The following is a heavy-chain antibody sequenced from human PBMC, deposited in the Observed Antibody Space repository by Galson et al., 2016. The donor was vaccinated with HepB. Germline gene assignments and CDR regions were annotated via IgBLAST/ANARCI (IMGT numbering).Heavy chain of an antibody. V-gene: IGHV1-46*01. CDR3: ARGGSGEPTDY. CDR2: ITPTGGST. J-gene: IGHJ4*02. Sequence: SVKVSCKASGYTFTSYYIHWVRQAPGQGLEWMGMITPTGGSTIYAQKFQGRVTVTRDTSTSTVYMSLSSLRSEDTAVYYCARGGSGEPTDYWGQGTLVTVS. D-gene: IGHD1-26*01. CDR1: GYTFTSYY.